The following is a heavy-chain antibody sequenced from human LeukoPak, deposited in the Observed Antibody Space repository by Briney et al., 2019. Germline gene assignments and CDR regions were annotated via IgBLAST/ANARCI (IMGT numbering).Heavy chain of an antibody. Sequence: KSSETLSLTCAVSGGSISSSNWWSWVRQPPGKGLEWIGEIYHSGSTNYNPSLKSRVTISVDKSKNQFSLKLSSVTAADTAVYYCARGLGGYSYGYKDYWGQGTLVTVSS. J-gene: IGHJ4*02. CDR3: ARGLGGYSYGYKDY. CDR1: GGSISSSNW. V-gene: IGHV4-4*02. CDR2: IYHSGST. D-gene: IGHD5-18*01.